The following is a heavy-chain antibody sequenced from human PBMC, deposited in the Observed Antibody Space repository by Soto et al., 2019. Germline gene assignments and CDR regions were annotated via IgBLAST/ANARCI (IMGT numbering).Heavy chain of an antibody. CDR1: GWSLSTSGLG. Sequence: SCPRLENPRQSLTLTCSLSGWSLSTSGLGVGCIRHTPGKSLELLALFYWDDDKRYSPSLKSRLTITKDTSKNQVVLTMTNMDPVDTATYYCAHSGYCISTSCYGMGNWFDPWGQGTLVTVSS. CDR2: FYWDDDK. CDR3: AHSGYCISTSCYGMGNWFDP. J-gene: IGHJ5*02. V-gene: IGHV2-5*02. D-gene: IGHD2-2*03.